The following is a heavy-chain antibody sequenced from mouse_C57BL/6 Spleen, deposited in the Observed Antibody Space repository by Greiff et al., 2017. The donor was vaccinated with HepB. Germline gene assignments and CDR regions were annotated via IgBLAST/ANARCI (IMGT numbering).Heavy chain of an antibody. CDR1: GFTFSSSA. CDR2: ISDGGSYT. CDR3: AREYDGSSDYEAMDY. Sequence: EVMLVESGGGLVKPGGSLKLSCAASGFTFSSSAMSWVRQTPAKRLEWVATISDGGSYTYYPDNVKGRFTISRDNAKNNLYLQMSHLTSADTAMYYWAREYDGSSDYEAMDYWGQGTSVTVAA. D-gene: IGHD1-1*01. V-gene: IGHV5-4*01. J-gene: IGHJ4*01.